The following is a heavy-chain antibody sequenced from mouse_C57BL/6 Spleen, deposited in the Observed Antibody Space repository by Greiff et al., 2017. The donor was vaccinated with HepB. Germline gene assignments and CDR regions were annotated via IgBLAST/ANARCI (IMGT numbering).Heavy chain of an antibody. CDR2: IDPSDSYT. CDR3: ARSTTVVATGGYYFDY. D-gene: IGHD1-1*01. CDR1: GYTFTSYW. Sequence: QVQLQQSGAELVMPGASVKLSCKASGYTFTSYWMHWVKQRPGQGLEWIGEIDPSDSYTNYNQKFKGKSTLTVDKSSSTAYMQLSSLTSEDSAVYYCARSTTVVATGGYYFDYWGQGTTLTVSS. J-gene: IGHJ2*01. V-gene: IGHV1-69*01.